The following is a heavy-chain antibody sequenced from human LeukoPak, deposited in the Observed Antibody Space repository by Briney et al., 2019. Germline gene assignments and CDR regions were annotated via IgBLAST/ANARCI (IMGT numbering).Heavy chain of an antibody. D-gene: IGHD3-10*02. CDR3: ARRRTMFGYFAGEFDY. V-gene: IGHV4-39*01. J-gene: IGHJ4*02. CDR1: VGSISSSSYY. Sequence: PSETLSLTCTVSVGSISSSSYYWGWIRQPPGKGLEWIGSIYYSGSINNNPSLKSRVTISVDTSKNQFSLKLNSVTAADTAVYYCARRRTMFGYFAGEFDYWGQGTLVTVSS. CDR2: IYYSGSI.